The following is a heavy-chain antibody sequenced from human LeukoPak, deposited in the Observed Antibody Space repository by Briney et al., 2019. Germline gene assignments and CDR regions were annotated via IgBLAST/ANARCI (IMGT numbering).Heavy chain of an antibody. CDR2: INSDGSST. D-gene: IGHD6-19*01. V-gene: IGHV3-74*01. CDR1: GYSFSSFW. Sequence: GGSLRLSCEGSGYSFSSFWMHWVRQAPGKGLVWVSRINSDGSSTSYADSVKGRFTISRDNAKNTLYLQMNSLRAEDTAVYYCAKGAAVAGTLLDYWGQRTLVSVSS. CDR3: AKGAAVAGTLLDY. J-gene: IGHJ4*02.